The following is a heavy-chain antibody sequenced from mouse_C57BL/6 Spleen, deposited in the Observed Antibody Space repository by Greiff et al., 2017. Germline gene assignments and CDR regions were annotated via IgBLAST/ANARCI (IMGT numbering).Heavy chain of an antibody. D-gene: IGHD3-1*01. V-gene: IGHV1-50*01. CDR3: ARAGYPWSAY. CDR1: GYTFTSYW. J-gene: IGHJ3*01. Sequence: QVQLQQPGAELVKPGASVKLSCKASGYTFTSYWMQWVKQRPGQGLEWIGEIDPSDSYTNYNQKFKGKATLTVDTSSSTAYMQLSSLTSEDSAVYYCARAGYPWSAYWGQGTLVTVSA. CDR2: IDPSDSYT.